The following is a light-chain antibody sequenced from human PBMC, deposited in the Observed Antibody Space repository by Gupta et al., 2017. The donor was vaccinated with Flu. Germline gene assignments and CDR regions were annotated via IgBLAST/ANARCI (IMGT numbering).Light chain of an antibody. V-gene: IGKV2-28*01. CDR1: QSLLHSNGYTY. CDR3: RQSLQTPRT. Sequence: DIVMTQSPLSLPVTTGEPASISCRSSQSLLHSNGYTYLDWYLQRPGQSPQLLIYLGSNRASGIPDRFNGSGSGTDFTLKISRLEAEDVGVYYCRQSLQTPRTFGEGTKVEIK. CDR2: LGS. J-gene: IGKJ1*01.